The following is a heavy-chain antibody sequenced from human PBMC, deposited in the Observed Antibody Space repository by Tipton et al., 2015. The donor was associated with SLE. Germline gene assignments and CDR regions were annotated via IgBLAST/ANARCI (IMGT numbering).Heavy chain of an antibody. CDR3: ARGLGLLRQPLSY. J-gene: IGHJ4*02. CDR1: GGSISSGGYY. V-gene: IGHV4-39*07. Sequence: TLSLTCTVSGGSISSGGYYWSWIRQPPGKGLEWIGEINHSGSTNYNPSLKSRVTISVDTSKNQFSLKLSSVTAADTAVYYCARGLGLLRQPLSYWGQGTLVTVSS. CDR2: INHSGST. D-gene: IGHD3-16*01.